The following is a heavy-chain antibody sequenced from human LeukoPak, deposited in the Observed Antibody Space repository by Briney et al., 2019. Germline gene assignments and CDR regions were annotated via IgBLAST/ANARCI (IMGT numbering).Heavy chain of an antibody. J-gene: IGHJ3*01. V-gene: IGHV4-59*01. Sequence: SETLSLTCTVSGDSISSYYWSWIRQPPGKGLEWIGYIYYSGSTIYDPSLKSRVTMSLDTSKNQFSLKLRSVTGADTAVYYCARGVISTDAFDVWGQGTMVTVSS. D-gene: IGHD3-3*02. CDR1: GDSISSYY. CDR3: ARGVISTDAFDV. CDR2: IYYSGST.